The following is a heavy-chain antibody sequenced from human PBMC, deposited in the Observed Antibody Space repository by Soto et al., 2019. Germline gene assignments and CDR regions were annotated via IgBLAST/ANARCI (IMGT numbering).Heavy chain of an antibody. V-gene: IGHV4-59*01. Sequence: LETLSLTCTVSGGSISSYYWSWIRQPPGKGLEWIGYIYYSGSTNYNPSLKSRVTISVDTSKNQFSLKLSSVTAADTAVYYCARVWGGAFDIWGQGTMVTVSS. D-gene: IGHD3-10*01. CDR2: IYYSGST. J-gene: IGHJ3*02. CDR1: GGSISSYY. CDR3: ARVWGGAFDI.